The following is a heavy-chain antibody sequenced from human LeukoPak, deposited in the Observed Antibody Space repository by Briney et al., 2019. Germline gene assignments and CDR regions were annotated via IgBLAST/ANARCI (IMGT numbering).Heavy chain of an antibody. D-gene: IGHD2-15*01. Sequence: ASVKVSCKASGYTFTGYYMHWVRQAPGQGLEWMGRINPNSGGTNYAQKFQGRVTMTRDTSISTAYMELSRLRSDDTAVYYCARGFTRYCSGGSCYCEDYWGQGTLVTVSS. CDR2: INPNSGGT. CDR1: GYTFTGYY. V-gene: IGHV1-2*06. J-gene: IGHJ4*02. CDR3: ARGFTRYCSGGSCYCEDY.